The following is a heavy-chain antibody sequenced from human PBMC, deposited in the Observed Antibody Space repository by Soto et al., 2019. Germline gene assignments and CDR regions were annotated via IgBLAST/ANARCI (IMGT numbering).Heavy chain of an antibody. J-gene: IGHJ4*02. Sequence: QVQPQESGPGLVKPAESLSLTCTVSGGSISNYYWSWIRQPAGKGLEWIGYIYYSGSTKYNPSLESRVTISVDMSKNQFSLMLSSVTAADTAMYYCGRGSGLTRDFWGQGTLVTVSP. V-gene: IGHV4-59*01. CDR1: GGSISNYY. D-gene: IGHD1-26*01. CDR3: GRGSGLTRDF. CDR2: IYYSGST.